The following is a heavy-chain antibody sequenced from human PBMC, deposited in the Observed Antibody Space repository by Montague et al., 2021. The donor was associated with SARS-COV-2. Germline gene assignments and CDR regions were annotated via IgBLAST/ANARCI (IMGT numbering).Heavy chain of an antibody. Sequence: CAISGDSVSRNNPAWNWIRQSPSRGLEWLGRTYYGSSWNTDYAVSVKSRIIISPDTPKNQFSLHLNSVTPEDTAVYYCARGWNYAFDIWSQGTMVTVSS. D-gene: IGHD1-7*01. CDR3: ARGWNYAFDI. CDR2: TYYGSSWNT. J-gene: IGHJ3*02. CDR1: GDSVSRNNPA. V-gene: IGHV6-1*01.